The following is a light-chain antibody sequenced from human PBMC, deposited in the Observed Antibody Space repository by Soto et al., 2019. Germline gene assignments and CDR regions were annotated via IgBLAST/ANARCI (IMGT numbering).Light chain of an antibody. CDR3: LHDDNLPWT. CDR1: QGIRND. Sequence: AIQMTQSPSSLSASVGDRVTITCRASQGIRNDLGWYQQKPGKAPKLLIYAASSLQSGVPSRFSGSGSGTDFTLTISSLQTEDFATKYYLHDDNLPWTFGQGTKVEIK. V-gene: IGKV1-6*01. J-gene: IGKJ1*01. CDR2: AAS.